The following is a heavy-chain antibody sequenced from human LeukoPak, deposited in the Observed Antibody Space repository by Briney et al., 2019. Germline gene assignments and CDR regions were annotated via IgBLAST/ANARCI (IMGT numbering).Heavy chain of an antibody. CDR1: GGSISSYY. D-gene: IGHD2-15*01. J-gene: IGHJ3*02. CDR3: ARTYCSGSCYPSDAFDI. Sequence: SETLSLTCTVSGGSISSYYWSWIRQPPGKGLEWIGYIYYSGSTNYNPSLKSRVTISVDTSKNQFSLKLSSVTAADTAVYYCARTYCSGSCYPSDAFDIWGQGTMVTVSS. CDR2: IYYSGST. V-gene: IGHV4-59*08.